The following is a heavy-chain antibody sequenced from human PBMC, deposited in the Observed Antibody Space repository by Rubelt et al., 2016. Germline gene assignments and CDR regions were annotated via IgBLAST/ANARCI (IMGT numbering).Heavy chain of an antibody. V-gene: IGHV4-34*01. Sequence: QVQLQQWGAGLLKPSETLSLTCAVYGGSFSGYYWSWIRQPPGKGLEWVGEFNHSGSTNYNPSLKSRVTISVEPSNTPFSLKLCAVTVADTAGYYCARGRRYRMGSSGWYPWGQGTLVTVSS. J-gene: IGHJ5*02. D-gene: IGHD6-19*01. CDR2: FNHSGST. CDR1: GGSFSGYY. CDR3: ARGRRYRMGSSGWYP.